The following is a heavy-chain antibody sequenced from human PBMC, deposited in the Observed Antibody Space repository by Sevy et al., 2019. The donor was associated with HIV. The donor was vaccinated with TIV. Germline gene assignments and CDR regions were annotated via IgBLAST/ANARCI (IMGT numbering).Heavy chain of an antibody. V-gene: IGHV4-4*02. J-gene: IGHJ4*02. CDR3: ARKHQYSDFWPYFFDY. D-gene: IGHD3-3*01. CDR2: VYHSGST. Sequence: SESLSLTCAVSGGSISRSNWWSWVRQPPGKGLEGIGEVYHSGSTNYNPSLKSRVTISIDKSKNQFSLRMTSVTAADTAIYHYARKHQYSDFWPYFFDYWGQGTLVTVSS. CDR1: GGSISRSNW.